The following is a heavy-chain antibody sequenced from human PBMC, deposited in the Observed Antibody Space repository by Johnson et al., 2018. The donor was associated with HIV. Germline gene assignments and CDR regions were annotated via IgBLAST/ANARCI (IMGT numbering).Heavy chain of an antibody. V-gene: IGHV3-66*02. CDR2: IYSDGST. Sequence: VQLVESGGGLVQPGGSLRLSCAASGFTVSSNYISWVRQAPGRGLEWVSLIYSDGSTYYADSVKGRCTITRDDSKNTLYLQRSSLRAEDTAVYYSARDVGIAEKLDAFDIWGQGTMVTVSS. J-gene: IGHJ3*02. CDR3: ARDVGIAEKLDAFDI. CDR1: GFTVSSNY. D-gene: IGHD6-13*01.